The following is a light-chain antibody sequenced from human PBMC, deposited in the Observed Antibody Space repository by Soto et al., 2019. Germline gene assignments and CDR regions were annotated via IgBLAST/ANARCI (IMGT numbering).Light chain of an antibody. CDR3: QQRHNWPRT. V-gene: IGKV3-11*01. CDR2: NAS. J-gene: IGKJ1*01. Sequence: EIVLTQSPATLSLSPGERATLSCRASKSVSKNLAWYQQKPGQAPRLLIYNASNRATGVPVRFSGSGSGTDFTLTISSLDHEDVAVYYCQQRHNWPRTFGQGTRVEI. CDR1: KSVSKN.